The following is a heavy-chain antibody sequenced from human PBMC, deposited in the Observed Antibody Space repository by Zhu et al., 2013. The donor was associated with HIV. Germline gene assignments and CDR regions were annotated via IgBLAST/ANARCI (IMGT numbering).Heavy chain of an antibody. D-gene: IGHD6-6*01. CDR2: ISGNNDDA. Sequence: QVQLVQTGAAVMQPGASVKLSCKASGYTFTNYGISWVRQAPGQGLEWMGWISGNNDDANIVQRFQGRVTMTTDTSTTTAYMELRSLRSDDTALYYCARDYGIAPRVFGDDHFSSWGQGTVVIVSS. CDR1: GYTFTNYG. J-gene: IGHJ4*02. CDR3: ARDYGIAPRVFGDDHFSS. V-gene: IGHV1-18*01.